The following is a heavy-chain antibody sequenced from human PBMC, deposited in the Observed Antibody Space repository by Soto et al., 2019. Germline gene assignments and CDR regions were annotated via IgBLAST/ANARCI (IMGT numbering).Heavy chain of an antibody. CDR1: GYTFSDYY. V-gene: IGHV1-2*02. CDR3: ARKRYCTTTGCSAFVP. CDR2: INPNSGGT. D-gene: IGHD2-2*01. J-gene: IGHJ5*02. Sequence: ASVKVSCKASGYTFSDYYIHWVRQAPGQGLEWMGWINPNSGGTNSAEQFQDRVTMTRDTSISTAHMELRKLRSDETAGYYCARKRYCTTTGCSAFVPWGQGTLVTVSS.